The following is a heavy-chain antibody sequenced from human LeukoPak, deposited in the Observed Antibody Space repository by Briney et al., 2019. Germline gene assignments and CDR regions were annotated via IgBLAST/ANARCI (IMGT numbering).Heavy chain of an antibody. J-gene: IGHJ4*02. Sequence: GRSRRLSCAASGFTFSSYGMHWVRQAPGKGLEWVAVIWYDGSNKYYADSVKGRFTISRDNSKNTLYLQMNSLRAEDTAVYYCARVRRYYDSSGQFDYWGQGTLVTVSS. CDR2: IWYDGSNK. D-gene: IGHD3-22*01. CDR3: ARVRRYYDSSGQFDY. CDR1: GFTFSSYG. V-gene: IGHV3-33*01.